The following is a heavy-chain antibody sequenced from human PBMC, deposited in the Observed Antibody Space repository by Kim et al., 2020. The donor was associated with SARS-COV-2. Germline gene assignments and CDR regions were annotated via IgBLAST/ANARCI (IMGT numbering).Heavy chain of an antibody. V-gene: IGHV4-39*07. J-gene: IGHJ4*02. D-gene: IGHD3-10*01. Sequence: SETLSLTCTVSGGSISSNSYYWGWIRQPPGKGLEWIGSIYYSGNTYYNPSLKSRVTISVDTSKNQFSLKLITVTAADTAAFYCYLWFGESSFDSWCQGT. CDR1: GGSISSNSYY. CDR2: IYYSGNT. CDR3: YLWFGESSFDS.